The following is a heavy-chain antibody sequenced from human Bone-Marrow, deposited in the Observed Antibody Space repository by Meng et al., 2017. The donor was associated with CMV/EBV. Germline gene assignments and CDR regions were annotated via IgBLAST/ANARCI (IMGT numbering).Heavy chain of an antibody. Sequence: VSGGSVSSGSYYWSWIRQPPGKGLEWIGYIYYSGSTNYNPSLKSRVTISVDTSKNQFSLKLSSVTAADTAVYYCASGRLPAASVDYWGQGTLVTVSS. V-gene: IGHV4-61*01. D-gene: IGHD2-2*01. CDR3: ASGRLPAASVDY. CDR1: GGSVSSGSYY. J-gene: IGHJ4*02. CDR2: IYYSGST.